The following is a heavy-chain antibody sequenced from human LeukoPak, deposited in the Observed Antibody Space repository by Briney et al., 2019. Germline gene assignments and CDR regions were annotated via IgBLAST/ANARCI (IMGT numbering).Heavy chain of an antibody. CDR1: GFTVSSNY. V-gene: IGHV3-53*04. Sequence: GGSLRLSCGASGFTVSSNYMNWVRQAPGKGLEWVSVIYSGGSTYYADSVKGRFTISRHNSKNTLSLQMNSLRTEDTAVYYCARAYDSSGYWPEYFHHWGQGTLVTVSS. CDR3: ARAYDSSGYWPEYFHH. CDR2: IYSGGST. D-gene: IGHD3-22*01. J-gene: IGHJ1*01.